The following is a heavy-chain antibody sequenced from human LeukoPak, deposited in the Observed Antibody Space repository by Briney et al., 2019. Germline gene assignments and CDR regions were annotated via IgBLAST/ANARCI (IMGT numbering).Heavy chain of an antibody. V-gene: IGHV3-48*03. CDR2: IGSSGSTI. Sequence: PGGSLRLSCAASGFTFSSYEMNWVRQPPGKGLEWVAYIGSSGSTIYYADSGEGRFTITRDNAKNSLYLKMNTLRAADTAVYYCATGGWLLSYWGQGSLVTVSS. CDR3: ATGGWLLSY. CDR1: GFTFSSYE. J-gene: IGHJ4*02. D-gene: IGHD3-9*01.